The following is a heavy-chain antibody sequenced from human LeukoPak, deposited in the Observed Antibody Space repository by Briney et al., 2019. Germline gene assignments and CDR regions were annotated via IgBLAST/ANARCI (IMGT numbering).Heavy chain of an antibody. J-gene: IGHJ4*02. V-gene: IGHV4-34*01. CDR3: ARGRGYCSSTSCPRSFDY. CDR1: GGSFSGYY. CDR2: INHSGST. D-gene: IGHD2-2*01. Sequence: SETPSLTCAVYGGSFSGYYWSWIRQPPGKGLEWIGEINHSGSTNYNPSLKSRVTISVDTSKNQFSLKLSSVTAAGTAVYYCARGRGYCSSTSCPRSFDYWGQGTLVTVSS.